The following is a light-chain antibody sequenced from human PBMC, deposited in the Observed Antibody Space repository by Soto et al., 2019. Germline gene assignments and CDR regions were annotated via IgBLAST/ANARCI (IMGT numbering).Light chain of an antibody. V-gene: IGKV1-5*01. Sequence: IQLTQSPSPLSASVGDRVTITCRASQSISIWLAWYQQKXXKXXXXLXXDASSLESGVPSRFSGSGSGTEFTLTISSLQFDDFATYYCQQYNSYWTFGQGTKVDIK. CDR3: QQYNSYWT. CDR1: QSISIW. CDR2: DAS. J-gene: IGKJ1*01.